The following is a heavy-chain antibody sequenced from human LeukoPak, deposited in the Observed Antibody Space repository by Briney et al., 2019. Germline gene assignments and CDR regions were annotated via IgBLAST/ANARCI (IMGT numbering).Heavy chain of an antibody. D-gene: IGHD4-17*01. CDR3: ARDSHGDYGIFDY. CDR1: GGTFSSYA. V-gene: IGHV1-69*13. CDR2: IIPIFGTA. Sequence: GASVKVSCKASGGTFSSYAISWVRQAPGQGLEWMGGIIPIFGTANYAQKFQGRVTITADESTSTAYMELSSLRSEDTAVYYCARDSHGDYGIFDYWGQGTLVTVSS. J-gene: IGHJ4*02.